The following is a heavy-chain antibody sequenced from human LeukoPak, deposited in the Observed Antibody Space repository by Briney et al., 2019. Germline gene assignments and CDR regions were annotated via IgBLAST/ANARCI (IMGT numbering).Heavy chain of an antibody. CDR3: ARDRGYSYEIDY. Sequence: PGGSLILSCAASGFTFSSYWMGWVRPAPGKGLEWVANIKQDGSEKYYVASVKGRFTISRDNAKNSLYLQMNSLRAEDTAVYYCARDRGYSYEIDYWGQGTLVTVSS. CDR2: IKQDGSEK. J-gene: IGHJ4*02. V-gene: IGHV3-7*01. D-gene: IGHD5-18*01. CDR1: GFTFSSYW.